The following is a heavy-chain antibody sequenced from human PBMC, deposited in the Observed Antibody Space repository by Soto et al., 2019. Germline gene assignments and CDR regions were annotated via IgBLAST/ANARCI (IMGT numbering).Heavy chain of an antibody. CDR1: GGTFSNYA. CDR3: AKGSYYDASSAYDTPGVYYNYFGLDV. V-gene: IGHV1-69*01. CDR2: IIPSGDGA. Sequence: QLQLVQSGAEVQKPGSSVKVSCKASGGTFSNYAISWVRQAPGQGLEWVGGIIPSGDGANYAQKLQGTATIAADQSTGTAYMQLSRLRSEDTAVYYCAKGSYYDASSAYDTPGVYYNYFGLDVWGQGTTVTVSS. D-gene: IGHD3-22*01. J-gene: IGHJ6*02.